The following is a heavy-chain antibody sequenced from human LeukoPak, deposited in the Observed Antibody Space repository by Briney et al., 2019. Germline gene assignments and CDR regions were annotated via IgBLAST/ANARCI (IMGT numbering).Heavy chain of an antibody. J-gene: IGHJ4*02. V-gene: IGHV5-51*01. CDR3: AKNTGEGNYFDY. CDR2: IYPGDFDT. D-gene: IGHD3-16*01. Sequence: GESLKISCKCSGYSFTRYWIGWVRQMPGKGLEWMGIIYPGDFDTRYSPSFKGQVTISAEKSISTAYLQWSSLKASDTAIYYCAKNTGEGNYFDYWGQGTLVTVSS. CDR1: GYSFTRYW.